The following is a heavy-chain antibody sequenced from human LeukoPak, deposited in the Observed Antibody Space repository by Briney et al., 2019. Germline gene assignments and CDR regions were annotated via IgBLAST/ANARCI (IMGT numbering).Heavy chain of an antibody. D-gene: IGHD1-26*01. V-gene: IGHV3-15*01. J-gene: IGHJ4*02. CDR3: TTGGGVGARPY. Sequence: SGGSLRLSCAASGFTFSNAWMSWVLQAPGKGLEWVGRIKSKTDGGTTDYAAPVKGRFTISRDDSKNTLYLQMNSLKTEDTAVYYCTTGGGVGARPYWGQGTLVTVSS. CDR2: IKSKTDGGTT. CDR1: GFTFSNAW.